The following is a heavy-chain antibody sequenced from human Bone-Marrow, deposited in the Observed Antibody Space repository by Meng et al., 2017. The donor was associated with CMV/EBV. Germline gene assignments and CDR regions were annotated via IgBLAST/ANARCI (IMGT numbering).Heavy chain of an antibody. V-gene: IGHV3-21*01. D-gene: IGHD2-15*01. J-gene: IGHJ4*02. CDR2: ISSSTSYI. CDR3: ARVRTSCSGGSCYYGRVDY. Sequence: GESLKISCAASGFTFNDYGMSWVRRAPGKGLEWVSSISSSTSYIYYADSLKGRFTISRDNAKNSLYLQMNSLRAEDTAVYYCARVRTSCSGGSCYYGRVDYWGQGTVVTVSS. CDR1: GFTFNDYG.